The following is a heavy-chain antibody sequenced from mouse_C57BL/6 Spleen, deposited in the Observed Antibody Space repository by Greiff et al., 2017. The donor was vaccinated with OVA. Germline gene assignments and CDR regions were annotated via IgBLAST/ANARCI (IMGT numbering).Heavy chain of an antibody. J-gene: IGHJ3*01. CDR2: INYDGSST. CDR1: GFTFSDYY. D-gene: IGHD1-1*01. V-gene: IGHV5-16*01. Sequence: EVKVVESEGGLVQPGSSMTLSCTASGFTFSDYYMAWVRQVPEKGLEWVANINYDGSSTYYLDSLKSRFIISRDNAKNILYLQMSSLKSEDTATYYCAREDYGSSSIAYWGQGTLVTVSA. CDR3: AREDYGSSSIAY.